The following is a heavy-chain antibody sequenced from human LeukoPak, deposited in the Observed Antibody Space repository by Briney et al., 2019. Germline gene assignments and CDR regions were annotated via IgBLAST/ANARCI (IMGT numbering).Heavy chain of an antibody. J-gene: IGHJ5*02. CDR3: ARGAPTVTFISSYWFDP. CDR2: IYYSGST. V-gene: IGHV4-59*08. CDR1: GGSISSYY. Sequence: SETLSLTCTVSGGSISSYYWSWIRQPPGKGLEWIGYIYYSGSTNYNPSLKSRVTISVDTSKNQFSLKLSSVTAADTAAYYCARGAPTVTFISSYWFDPWGQGTLVTVSS. D-gene: IGHD4-17*01.